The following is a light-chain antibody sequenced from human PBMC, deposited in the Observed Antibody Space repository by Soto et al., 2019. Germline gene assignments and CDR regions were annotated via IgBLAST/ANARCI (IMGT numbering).Light chain of an antibody. J-gene: IGLJ3*02. CDR2: EVT. CDR3: CSYAGSYTWV. CDR1: SSDVGSRNL. Sequence: QSVLTQLASVSGSPGQSITISCTGTSSDVGSRNLVSWYQQHTGKAPKLIIYEVTKWRSGVSNRFSGSKSGNTASLTIFGLQAEDEADYYCCSYAGSYTWVFGGGTKLPVL. V-gene: IGLV2-23*02.